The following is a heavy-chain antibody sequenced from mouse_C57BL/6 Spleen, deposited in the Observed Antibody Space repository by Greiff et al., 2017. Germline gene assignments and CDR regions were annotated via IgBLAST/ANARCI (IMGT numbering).Heavy chain of an antibody. V-gene: IGHV1-82*01. CDR3: GRDGRDYSMDY. CDR2: IYPDDGDT. D-gene: IGHD3-1*01. J-gene: IGHJ4*01. CDR1: GYSFSSSW. Sequence: VQLQQSGPELVKPGDSVTISCTVSGYSFSSSWLNWVQQRTGKGLEWMGRIYPDDGDTNYNGKFKGQATLTADNSSSTAYMQLSGLTSEDSAVYFYGRDGRDYSMDYWGQGTSVTVSS.